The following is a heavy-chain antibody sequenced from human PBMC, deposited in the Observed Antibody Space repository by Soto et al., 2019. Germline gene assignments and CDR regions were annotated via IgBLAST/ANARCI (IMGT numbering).Heavy chain of an antibody. D-gene: IGHD3-16*01. Sequence: QVHLVQSGAEVKMPGASVKVSCKASGFSFTNYAITWVRQAPGQGLEWMGWISASNGNTNYAQNLQGRVTMTTDSSTSTAYMELGSLTSVDTAIYFCGTDFTGWPPDGVDSWGQGTLVTVSA. J-gene: IGHJ4*02. CDR1: GFSFTNYA. CDR3: GTDFTGWPPDGVDS. V-gene: IGHV1-18*01. CDR2: ISASNGNT.